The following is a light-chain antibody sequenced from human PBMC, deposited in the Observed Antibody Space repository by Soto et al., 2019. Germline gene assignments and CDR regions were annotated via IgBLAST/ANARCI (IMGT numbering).Light chain of an antibody. CDR2: DAS. CDR3: QHRFNWPRFT. J-gene: IGKJ2*01. Sequence: EIVLTQSPSTLSLSPGERATLSCRASQSVSSYLAWYPQKPGQAPRLLIYDASNRATGIPARFSGGGSGSDFTLTISSLEPEHFAVYYCQHRFNWPRFTFGQGTKLQIK. CDR1: QSVSSY. V-gene: IGKV3-11*01.